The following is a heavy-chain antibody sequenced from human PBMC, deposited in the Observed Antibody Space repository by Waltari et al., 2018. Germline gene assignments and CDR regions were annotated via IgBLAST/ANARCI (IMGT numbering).Heavy chain of an antibody. CDR1: GYTFTGYY. J-gene: IGHJ6*02. CDR2: INPNSGGT. D-gene: IGHD3-16*02. CDR3: ARGGPGSYRSLYYYYYGMDV. V-gene: IGHV1-2*06. Sequence: QVQLVQSGAEVKKPGASVKVSCKASGYTFTGYYMHWVRQAPGQGLEWMGRINPNSGGTNYAQKFQGRVTMTRDTSIETAYRELSGLSSDDTAVYYCARGGPGSYRSLYYYYYGMDVWGQGTTVTVSS.